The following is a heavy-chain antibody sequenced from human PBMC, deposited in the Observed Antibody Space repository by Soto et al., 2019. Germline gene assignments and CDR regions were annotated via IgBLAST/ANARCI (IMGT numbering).Heavy chain of an antibody. CDR2: ITTTSSTM. Sequence: GGSLRLSCTPSGFIFSDYSMDWVRQAPGKGLEWISYITTTSSTMYYADSVKGRFTISRDNAKNSLYLQMNSLRDEDTAVYYCARDSSGRQYYGMDVWGQGTTVTVSS. CDR1: GFIFSDYS. V-gene: IGHV3-48*02. J-gene: IGHJ6*02. CDR3: ARDSSGRQYYGMDV. D-gene: IGHD3-22*01.